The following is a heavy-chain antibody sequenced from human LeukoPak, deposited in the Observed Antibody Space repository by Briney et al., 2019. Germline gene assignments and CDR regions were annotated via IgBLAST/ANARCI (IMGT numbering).Heavy chain of an antibody. CDR1: GYTFTSYG. D-gene: IGHD3/OR15-3a*01. CDR2: ISAYNGNT. Sequence: ASVKVSCKASGYTFTSYGISWVRQAPGQGLEWMGWISAYNGNTNYAQKLQGRVTMTTDTSTSTACMELRSLRSDDTAVYYCARIPLLYRTVTNPDYWGQGTLVTVSS. CDR3: ARIPLLYRTVTNPDY. V-gene: IGHV1-18*01. J-gene: IGHJ4*02.